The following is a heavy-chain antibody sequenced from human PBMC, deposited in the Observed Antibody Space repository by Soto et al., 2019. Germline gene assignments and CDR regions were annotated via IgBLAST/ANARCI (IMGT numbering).Heavy chain of an antibody. Sequence: QVQLQESSPGLVKPSQNLSLTCSVSGATISSGGYSWYWVRQYPGKGLEWIGYIYYSGFRYFNPSLESRINMSIDPSTNQFSMKLNSVTAANTAVYYCARGSRLAGLDSWGPGTLVTVYS. CDR2: IYYSGFR. CDR1: GATISSGGYS. J-gene: IGHJ4*02. V-gene: IGHV4-31*03. CDR3: ARGSRLAGLDS.